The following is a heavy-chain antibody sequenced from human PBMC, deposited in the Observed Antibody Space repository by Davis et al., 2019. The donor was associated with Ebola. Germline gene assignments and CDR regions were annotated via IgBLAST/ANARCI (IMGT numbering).Heavy chain of an antibody. D-gene: IGHD5-12*01. V-gene: IGHV3-43*01. CDR1: GFTFDDYT. CDR3: ARGTIVKWDIVATMSDDAFDI. CDR2: ISWDGGST. J-gene: IGHJ3*02. Sequence: GESLKISCAASGFTFDDYTMHWVRQAPGKGLEWVSLISWDGGSTYYADSVKGRFTISRDNAKNSLYLQMNSLRDEDTAVYYCARGTIVKWDIVATMSDDAFDIWGQGTMVTVSS.